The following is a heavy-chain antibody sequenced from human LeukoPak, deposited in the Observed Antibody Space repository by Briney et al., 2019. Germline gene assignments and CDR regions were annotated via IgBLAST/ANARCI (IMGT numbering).Heavy chain of an antibody. Sequence: GESLKISCKGSGYSFTGYWIGWVRQMPGKGLEWMGFIYPADSDTRYSPSFQGQVTISADKSISTAYLQWSSLKASDTAIYYCASEYCSGGNCYFDYWGQGTLVTVSS. J-gene: IGHJ4*02. CDR2: IYPADSDT. D-gene: IGHD2-15*01. CDR1: GYSFTGYW. V-gene: IGHV5-51*01. CDR3: ASEYCSGGNCYFDY.